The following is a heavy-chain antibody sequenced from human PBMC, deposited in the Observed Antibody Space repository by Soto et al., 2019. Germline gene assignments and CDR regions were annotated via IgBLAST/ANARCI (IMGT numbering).Heavy chain of an antibody. J-gene: IGHJ4*02. CDR3: AKDRQLGSSLYYFDY. D-gene: IGHD5-18*01. CDR2: ISYHGSNK. CDR1: GFTFSSYG. Sequence: GGSLRLSCAASGFTFSSYGMHWVRQAPGKGLEWVAVISYHGSNKDYADSVKGRFTISRDNSKNTLYLQMNSLRGEDTAVYYCAKDRQLGSSLYYFDYWGQGTLVTVS. V-gene: IGHV3-30*18.